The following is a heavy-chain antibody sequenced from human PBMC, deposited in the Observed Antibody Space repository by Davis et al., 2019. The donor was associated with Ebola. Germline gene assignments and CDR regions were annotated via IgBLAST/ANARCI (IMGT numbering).Heavy chain of an antibody. D-gene: IGHD3-10*01. CDR3: ARDGYYYGSGSQNRPSYYYGMDV. CDR2: IYSGGST. V-gene: IGHV3-66*01. CDR1: GFTVSSNY. J-gene: IGHJ6*02. Sequence: PGGSLRLSCAASGFTVSSNYMSWVRQAPGKGLEWVSVIYSGGSTYYADSVKGRFTISRDNSKNTLYLQMNSLRAEDTAVYYCARDGYYYGSGSQNRPSYYYGMDVWGQGTTVTVSS.